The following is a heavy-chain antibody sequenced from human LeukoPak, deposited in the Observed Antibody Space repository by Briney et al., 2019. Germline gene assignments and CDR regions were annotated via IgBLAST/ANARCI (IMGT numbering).Heavy chain of an antibody. CDR3: ARDPSYYYDSSGYFAVDY. CDR1: GFTFSSYG. V-gene: IGHV3-33*01. D-gene: IGHD3-22*01. CDR2: IWYDGSNK. J-gene: IGHJ4*02. Sequence: GGSLRLSCAASGFTFSSYGMHWVRQAPGKGLEWVAVIWYDGSNKYYADSVEGRFTISRDNSKNTLYLQMNSLRAEDTAVYYCARDPSYYYDSSGYFAVDYWGQGTLVTVSS.